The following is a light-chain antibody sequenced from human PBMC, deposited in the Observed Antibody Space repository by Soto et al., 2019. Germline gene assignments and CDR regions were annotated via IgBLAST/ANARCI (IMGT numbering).Light chain of an antibody. J-gene: IGKJ2*01. Sequence: IQMTQTPSTLSASVGDRVTIACRASQSVSPWLAWYQQKPGKAPKLLIYDVSNLQSGVSSRFSGSGSGTEFTLTISSLQPNDFATYYCQQYNTFSHTFGQVTKLVIK. CDR3: QQYNTFSHT. CDR1: QSVSPW. CDR2: DVS. V-gene: IGKV1-5*01.